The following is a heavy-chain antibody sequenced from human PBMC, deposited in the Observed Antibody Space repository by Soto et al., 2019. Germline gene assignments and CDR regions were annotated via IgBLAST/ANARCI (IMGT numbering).Heavy chain of an antibody. J-gene: IGHJ4*02. V-gene: IGHV4-30-2*01. CDR3: ARAPSYYYDSSGYYYPFDY. Sequence: SETLSLTCAVSGGSISSGGYSWSWIRQPPGKGLEWIGYIYHSGSTYYNPSLKSRVTISVDRSKNQFSLKLSSVTAADTAVYYCARAPSYYYDSSGYYYPFDYWGQGTLVTVSS. D-gene: IGHD3-22*01. CDR1: GGSISSGGYS. CDR2: IYHSGST.